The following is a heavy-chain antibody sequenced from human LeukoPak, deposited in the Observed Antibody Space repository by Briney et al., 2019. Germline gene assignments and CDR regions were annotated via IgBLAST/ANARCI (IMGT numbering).Heavy chain of an antibody. Sequence: SVKVSCKASGYTFTSYGINWVRQAPGQGLEWMGWISAYNGNTNYAQKLQGGVTMTTDTSTSTAYMELRSLRSDDTAVYSCARDYGIAVAGFFSVGGFRMDVWGQGTTVTVSS. J-gene: IGHJ6*02. CDR2: ISAYNGNT. V-gene: IGHV1-18*01. D-gene: IGHD6-19*01. CDR3: ARDYGIAVAGFFSVGGFRMDV. CDR1: GYTFTSYG.